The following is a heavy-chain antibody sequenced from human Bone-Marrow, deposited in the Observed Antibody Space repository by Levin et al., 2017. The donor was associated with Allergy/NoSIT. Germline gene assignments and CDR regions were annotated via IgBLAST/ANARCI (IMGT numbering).Heavy chain of an antibody. V-gene: IGHV4-4*02. CDR1: DDSISSSNW. CDR2: IYHSGST. CDR3: ARRNVLAPGEDWFDP. Sequence: PSETLSLTCGVSDDSISSSNWWTWVRQPPGKGLEWIGEIYHSGSTNYNPSLKSRVTISVEKSKNQFSLNLSSLTAADTAVYYCARRNVLAPGEDWFDPWGQGILVTVSS. J-gene: IGHJ5*02. D-gene: IGHD7-27*01.